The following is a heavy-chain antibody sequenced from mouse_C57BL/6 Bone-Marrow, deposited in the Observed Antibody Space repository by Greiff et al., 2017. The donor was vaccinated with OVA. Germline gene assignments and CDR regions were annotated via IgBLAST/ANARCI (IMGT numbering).Heavy chain of an antibody. CDR3: ARHLLGYGIPWFAY. J-gene: IGHJ3*01. Sequence: EVQGVESGGDLVKPGGSLKLSCAASGFTFSSYGMSWVRQTPDKRLEWVATISSGGSYTYYPDSVKGRFTISRDNAKNTLYLQMSSLKSEDTAMYYCARHLLGYGIPWFAYWGQGTLVTVSA. V-gene: IGHV5-6*01. CDR2: ISSGGSYT. D-gene: IGHD2-1*01. CDR1: GFTFSSYG.